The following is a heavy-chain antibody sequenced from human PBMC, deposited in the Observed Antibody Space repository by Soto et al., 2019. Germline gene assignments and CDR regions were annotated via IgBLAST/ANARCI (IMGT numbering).Heavy chain of an antibody. J-gene: IGHJ4*02. CDR2: TYYRSKWYN. V-gene: IGHV6-1*01. CDR1: GASVSSNSAA. D-gene: IGHD6-19*01. CDR3: ARARTQLYSSGWRNFDY. Sequence: QVQLQQSGPGLVKPSQTLSLTCAISGASVSSNSAAWNWIRQSPSRGLEWLGRTYYRSKWYNDYAVSVKSRITNTPDTSKNQFSLQLNSVTPEDTAVYYCARARTQLYSSGWRNFDYWGQGTLVTVSS.